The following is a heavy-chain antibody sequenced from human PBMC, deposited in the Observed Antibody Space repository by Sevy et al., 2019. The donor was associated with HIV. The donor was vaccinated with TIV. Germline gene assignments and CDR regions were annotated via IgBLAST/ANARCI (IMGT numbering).Heavy chain of an antibody. V-gene: IGHV3-73*01. Sequence: GGSLRLSCAASGFTFSGSAMHWVRQASGKGLEWVGRIRSKANSYATAYAASVKGRFTISRDDSKNTAYLQMNSLKTEDTDVYYCTRIRIENDILTGHYYYSGMDVWGQGTTVTVSS. CDR3: TRIRIENDILTGHYYYSGMDV. CDR2: IRSKANSYAT. CDR1: GFTFSGSA. D-gene: IGHD3-9*01. J-gene: IGHJ6*02.